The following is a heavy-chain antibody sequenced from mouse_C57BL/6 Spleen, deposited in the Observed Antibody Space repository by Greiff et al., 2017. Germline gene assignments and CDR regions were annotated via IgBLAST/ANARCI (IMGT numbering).Heavy chain of an antibody. V-gene: IGHV14-2*01. J-gene: IGHJ2*02. CDR3: ASRGALDY. CDR1: GFNIKDYY. Sequence: VQLKESGAELVKPGASVKLSCTASGFNIKDYYMHWVKQRTEKGLEWIGRIDPEDGETKYAPKFQGKATITADTSSNTAYLKLSSLTSEDTAVYYGASRGALDYWGQGTSLTVSS. CDR2: IDPEDGET. D-gene: IGHD3-1*01.